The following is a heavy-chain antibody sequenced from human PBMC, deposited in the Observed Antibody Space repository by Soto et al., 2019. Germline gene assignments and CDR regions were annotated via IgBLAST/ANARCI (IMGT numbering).Heavy chain of an antibody. D-gene: IGHD2-15*01. V-gene: IGHV1-18*01. CDR1: GYTFINYG. Sequence: QVQLVQSGAEVKKPGASVKVSCKASGYTFINYGITWVRQAPGQGLEWMGWISAYNGDTNYAQKLQGRVTMTTDASTGTAYMGRRSPRSVNTVDYYCAGDRGVALPLAGNFYSSDSVDLWGKGTTVTVSS. J-gene: IGHJ6*04. CDR2: ISAYNGDT. CDR3: AGDRGVALPLAGNFYSSDSVDL.